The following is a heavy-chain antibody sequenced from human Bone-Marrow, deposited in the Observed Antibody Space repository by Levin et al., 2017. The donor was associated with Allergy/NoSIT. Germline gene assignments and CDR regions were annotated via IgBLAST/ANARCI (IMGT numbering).Heavy chain of an antibody. Sequence: SGPTLVKPTQTLTLTCTFSGFALHPSGVHVSWIRPPPGKALEWLALIYWDDDKRYSPSLKTRLTITKDTYKKQVVLRMTNMDLVDTATYYCAHRPFLVRGLITWGQGTLVTVSS. CDR1: GFALHPSGVH. CDR2: IYWDDDK. V-gene: IGHV2-5*02. D-gene: IGHD3-10*01. J-gene: IGHJ4*02. CDR3: AHRPFLVRGLIT.